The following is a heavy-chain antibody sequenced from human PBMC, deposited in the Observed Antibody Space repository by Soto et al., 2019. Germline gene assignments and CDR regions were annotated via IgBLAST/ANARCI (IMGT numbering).Heavy chain of an antibody. CDR3: ARMDSSGSLNWFAP. J-gene: IGHJ5*02. CDR1: GYTFTNYE. Sequence: GASVKVSCKASGYTFTNYEINWVRQATGQGLEWMGWMNPGSGNTGYAHKFQGRVTMTRNISISTSYMELSRLGSDDTAIYYCARMDSSGSLNWFAPWGQGTLVTVSS. D-gene: IGHD3-10*01. V-gene: IGHV1-8*01. CDR2: MNPGSGNT.